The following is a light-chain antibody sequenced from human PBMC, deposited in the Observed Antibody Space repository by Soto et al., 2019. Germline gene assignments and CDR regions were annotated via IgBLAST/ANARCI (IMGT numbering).Light chain of an antibody. V-gene: IGLV4-69*01. CDR2: LNSDGSH. Sequence: QAVVTQSPSASASLGASVKLTCTLSSGHSNYAIAWHQQQPEKGPRYLMNLNSDGSHNKGDGIPDRFSGSSSGAERYLTISRLQSEDEADYYCQTWDTGIVIFGGGTKVTVL. CDR3: QTWDTGIVI. J-gene: IGLJ2*01. CDR1: SGHSNYA.